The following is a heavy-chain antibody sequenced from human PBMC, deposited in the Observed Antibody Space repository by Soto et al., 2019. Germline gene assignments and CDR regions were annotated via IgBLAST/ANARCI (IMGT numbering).Heavy chain of an antibody. J-gene: IGHJ4*02. CDR2: INHSGST. D-gene: IGHD3-10*01. CDR3: ARAPDYYGSGSYSEFDY. Sequence: SETLSLTCAVYGGSFSCYYWSWIRQPPGKGLEWIGEINHSGSTNYNPSLKSRVTISVDTSKNQFSLKLSSVTAADTAVYYCARAPDYYGSGSYSEFDYWGQGTLVTVSS. CDR1: GGSFSCYY. V-gene: IGHV4-34*01.